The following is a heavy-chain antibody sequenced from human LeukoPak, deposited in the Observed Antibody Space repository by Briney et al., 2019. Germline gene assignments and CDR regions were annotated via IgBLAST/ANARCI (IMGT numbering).Heavy chain of an antibody. V-gene: IGHV3-21*01. D-gene: IGHD1-26*01. CDR1: GFTFSSYS. Sequence: GGSLRLSCAASGFTFSSYSMNWVRQAPGKGLEWVSSISTSSSYIYYAESVKGRFTISRHNAKNSLYLQMNSLRAEDTAVYYCARGRQNSGSYSDAFDIWGQGTMVTVSS. CDR2: ISTSSSYI. J-gene: IGHJ3*02. CDR3: ARGRQNSGSYSDAFDI.